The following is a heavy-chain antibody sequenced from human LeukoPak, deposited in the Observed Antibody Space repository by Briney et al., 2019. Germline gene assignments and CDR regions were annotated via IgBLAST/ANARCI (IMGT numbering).Heavy chain of an antibody. V-gene: IGHV4-59*01. CDR3: ASSVTLGYSYGPEYFQH. Sequence: PSETLSLTCTVSGGSISSYYWSWIRQPPGKGLEWIGCIYYSGSTNYNPSLKSRVTISVDTSKNQFSLKLSSVTAADTAVYYCASSVTLGYSYGPEYFQHWGQGTLVTVSS. CDR1: GGSISSYY. D-gene: IGHD5-18*01. CDR2: IYYSGST. J-gene: IGHJ1*01.